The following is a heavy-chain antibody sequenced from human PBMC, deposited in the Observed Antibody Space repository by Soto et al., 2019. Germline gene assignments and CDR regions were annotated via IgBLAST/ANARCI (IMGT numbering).Heavy chain of an antibody. CDR2: IYSGGST. Sequence: EVQLVESGGGLVQPGESLRLSCAASGFTVSSNYMSWVRQAPGKGLEWVSIIYSGGSTYYADSVKGRFTISRDNSKNTLYLQMNSLRAEDTAVYYCARESIVGATNTFDYWGLGTLVTVSS. D-gene: IGHD1-26*01. CDR1: GFTVSSNY. J-gene: IGHJ4*02. CDR3: ARESIVGATNTFDY. V-gene: IGHV3-66*01.